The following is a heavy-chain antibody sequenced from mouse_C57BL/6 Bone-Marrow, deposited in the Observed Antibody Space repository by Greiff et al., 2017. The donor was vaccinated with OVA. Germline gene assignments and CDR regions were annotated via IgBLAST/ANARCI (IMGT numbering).Heavy chain of an antibody. Sequence: EVQGVESGTVLARPGASVKMSCKTSGYTFTSYWMHWVKQRPGQGLEWIGAIYPGNSDTSYNQKFKGKAKLTAVTSASTAYMELSSLTNEDSAVYYCTKIHSNLYYYAMDYWGQGTSVTVSS. CDR3: TKIHSNLYYYAMDY. V-gene: IGHV1-5*01. J-gene: IGHJ4*01. CDR1: GYTFTSYW. D-gene: IGHD2-5*01. CDR2: IYPGNSDT.